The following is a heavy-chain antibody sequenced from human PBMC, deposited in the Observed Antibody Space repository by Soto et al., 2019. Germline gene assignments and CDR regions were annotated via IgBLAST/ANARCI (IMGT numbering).Heavy chain of an antibody. J-gene: IGHJ3*02. V-gene: IGHV3-30-3*01. CDR3: ARDVDFSFDYYDSSGYYFDAFDI. Sequence: QVQLVESGGGVVQPGRSLRLSCAASGFTFSSYAMHWVRQAPGKGLEWVAVISDDGSNKYYADSVKGRFTISRDNSKNTLYLQMNSLRAEDTAVYYCARDVDFSFDYYDSSGYYFDAFDIWGQGTMVTVSS. CDR2: ISDDGSNK. D-gene: IGHD3-22*01. CDR1: GFTFSSYA.